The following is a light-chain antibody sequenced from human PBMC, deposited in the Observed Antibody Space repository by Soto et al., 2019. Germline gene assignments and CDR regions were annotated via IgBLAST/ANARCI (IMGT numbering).Light chain of an antibody. CDR2: GAS. V-gene: IGKV3-15*01. Sequence: EMTEAPATFSVSPEERATLSCRASQSVSSNLAWYQPKPGQAPRLLIYGASTRATGIPARFSGSGSGTEFTLTISSLQPDDFATYYCQQYNSYWTFGQGTKVDIK. J-gene: IGKJ1*01. CDR3: QQYNSYWT. CDR1: QSVSSN.